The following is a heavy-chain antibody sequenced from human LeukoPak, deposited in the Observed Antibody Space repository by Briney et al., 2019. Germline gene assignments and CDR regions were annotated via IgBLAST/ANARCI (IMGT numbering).Heavy chain of an antibody. CDR3: ARAWVYYGSGSYYND. J-gene: IGHJ4*02. V-gene: IGHV1-2*06. CDR1: GYTFTGYY. Sequence: ASVKVSCKASGYTFTGYYMHWVRQAPGQGLEWMGRINPNSGGTNYAQKFQGRVTMTRDTSISTAYMELSRLRSDDTAVYYCARAWVYYGSGSYYNDWGQGTLVTVSS. D-gene: IGHD3-10*01. CDR2: INPNSGGT.